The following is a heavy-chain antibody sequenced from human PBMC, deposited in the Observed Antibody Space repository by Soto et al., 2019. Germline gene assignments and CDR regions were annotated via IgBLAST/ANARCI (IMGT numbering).Heavy chain of an antibody. CDR2: ITPMFGTP. CDR1: GGTFSRYT. J-gene: IGHJ4*02. CDR3: ARDDTLYDSSAYYYLY. Sequence: SVKVSCKASGGTFSRYTITWVRQAPGQGLEWMGGITPMFGTPNYAQKFRGRVTITADESTSTAYTELSNLRSEDTAMYYCARDDTLYDSSAYYYLYWGQGTLVTVSS. D-gene: IGHD3-22*01. V-gene: IGHV1-69*13.